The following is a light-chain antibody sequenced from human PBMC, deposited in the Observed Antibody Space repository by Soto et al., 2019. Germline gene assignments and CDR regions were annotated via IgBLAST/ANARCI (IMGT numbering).Light chain of an antibody. CDR3: CSYAGGSYV. J-gene: IGLJ1*01. Sequence: QSALTQPRSLSGSPGQSVTISCTGTSSDVGGYNYVSWYQHHPGKAPKLMIYDVSKRPSGVPDRFSGSKSGNTASLTISGLQAEDETDYYCCSYAGGSYVFGTGTKVTVL. CDR2: DVS. V-gene: IGLV2-11*01. CDR1: SSDVGGYNY.